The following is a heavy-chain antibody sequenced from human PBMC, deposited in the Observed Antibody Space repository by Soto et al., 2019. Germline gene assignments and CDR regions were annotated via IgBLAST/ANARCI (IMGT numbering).Heavy chain of an antibody. D-gene: IGHD6-19*01. V-gene: IGHV3-30-3*01. CDR3: ARDAPYSSDWYDWGYYYYYGMDV. J-gene: IGHJ6*02. CDR1: GFTFSSYA. CDR2: ISYDGSNK. Sequence: GVSLRLSCAASGFTFSSYAMHWVRQAPGKGLEWVAVISYDGSNKYYADSVKGRFTISRDNSKNTLYLQMNSLRAEDTAVYYCARDAPYSSDWYDWGYYYYYGMDVWGQGTTVTVSS.